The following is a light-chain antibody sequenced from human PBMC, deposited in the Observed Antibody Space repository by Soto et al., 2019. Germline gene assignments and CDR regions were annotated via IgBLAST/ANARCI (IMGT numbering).Light chain of an antibody. CDR2: AAP. J-gene: IGKJ2*01. Sequence: DIQMTQSPSSLSVSVGDRVTMSCRTSQDIAFYLNWYQQKPGKAPQLLIYAAPNLQLGAPSRFSGSGSGTVFTLTITSLQPEDFATYFCQQNYYIPYTFGQGTKLEI. CDR3: QQNYYIPYT. CDR1: QDIAFY. V-gene: IGKV1-39*01.